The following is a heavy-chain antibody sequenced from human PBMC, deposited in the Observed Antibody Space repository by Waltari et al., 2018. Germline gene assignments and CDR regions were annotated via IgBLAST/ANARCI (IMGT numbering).Heavy chain of an antibody. V-gene: IGHV3-23*01. CDR3: ATPFYNWDDPLHS. J-gene: IGHJ4*02. D-gene: IGHD1-20*01. CDR1: GITFSNYA. CDR2: ITVGDDT. Sequence: EVQLLESGGDLVQPGGSLRLSCAASGITFSNYAINWVRLAPGTGLEWVSAITVGDDTEYADSVKGRFTISRDTSKDTVHLQMNGLRAEDTAVYYCATPFYNWDDPLHSWGQGTLVTVSS.